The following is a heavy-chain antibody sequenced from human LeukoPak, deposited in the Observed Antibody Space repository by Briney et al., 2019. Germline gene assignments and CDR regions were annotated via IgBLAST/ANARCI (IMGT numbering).Heavy chain of an antibody. CDR1: GGSISSNDW. Sequence: SETLSLTCAVSGGSISSNDWWNWVRQPPGKGLEWIGEIYHSGSTNYNPSLKSRVTISVDKSKNQFSLKLSSVTAADTAVYYCARVRGSIDYDSHFDYWGQGTLVTVSS. J-gene: IGHJ4*02. CDR3: ARVRGSIDYDSHFDY. V-gene: IGHV4-4*02. D-gene: IGHD4-17*01. CDR2: IYHSGST.